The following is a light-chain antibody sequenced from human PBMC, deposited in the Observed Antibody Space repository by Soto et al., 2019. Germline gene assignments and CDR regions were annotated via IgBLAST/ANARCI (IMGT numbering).Light chain of an antibody. V-gene: IGLV2-14*01. CDR1: SSDVGAYNY. J-gene: IGLJ1*01. CDR3: TSYTSRSALYV. CDR2: EVR. Sequence: QSALTQPASVSGSPGQSITISCTGTSSDVGAYNYVSWYQHNAGKAPKLMIYEVRKRPSGVSNRFSGSKSGNTASLTISGLQPEDEADYYCTSYTSRSALYVFGTGTKATVL.